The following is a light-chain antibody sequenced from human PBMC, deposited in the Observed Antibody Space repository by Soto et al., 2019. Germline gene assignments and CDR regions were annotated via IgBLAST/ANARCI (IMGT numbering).Light chain of an antibody. CDR2: GAS. CDR1: QSVRTNY. V-gene: IGKV3-20*01. CDR3: QQYGTSLWT. Sequence: EIVLTQSPGTLSLSPGERATLSCRASQSVRTNYLAWYQQKPGQAPRLLIYGASSRATGIPDRFSGSGSGTDFTLTISRVEPEDFALYYCQQYGTSLWTFGQGTKVDIK. J-gene: IGKJ1*01.